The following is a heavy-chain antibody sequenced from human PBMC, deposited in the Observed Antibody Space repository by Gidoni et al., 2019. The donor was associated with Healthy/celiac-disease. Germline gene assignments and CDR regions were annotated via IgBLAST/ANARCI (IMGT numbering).Heavy chain of an antibody. V-gene: IGHV4-4*02. J-gene: IGHJ3*02. CDR2: IYHSGST. Sequence: QVQLQASRPGLVKPSGTLSLACAVSGGSIGSSNWWSWVRQPPGRGLEWSGEIYHSGSTNYNPSLKSRVTISVDKSKNQFSLKLSSVTAADTAVYYCARDLGTGGMNAFDIWGQGTMVTVSS. CDR1: GGSIGSSNW. D-gene: IGHD7-27*01. CDR3: ARDLGTGGMNAFDI.